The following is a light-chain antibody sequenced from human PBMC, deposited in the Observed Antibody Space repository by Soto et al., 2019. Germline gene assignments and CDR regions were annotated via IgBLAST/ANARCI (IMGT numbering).Light chain of an antibody. CDR3: QQYKSWPPIT. J-gene: IGKJ5*01. Sequence: EIVLTQSPATLSSFPGARVTLSCRASQYINTRLAWYQHRPGQAPRLLLYGASTRATGVPPRFSGGGSGTEFTLTISSLQSEDSAIYYCQQYKSWPPITFGQGTRLEIK. CDR2: GAS. V-gene: IGKV3-15*01. CDR1: QYINTR.